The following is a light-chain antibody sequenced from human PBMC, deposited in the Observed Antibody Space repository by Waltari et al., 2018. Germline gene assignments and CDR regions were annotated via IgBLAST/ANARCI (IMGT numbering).Light chain of an antibody. CDR1: SSNIGTRS. V-gene: IGLV1-44*01. CDR3: ATWDDSLNGL. J-gene: IGLJ2*01. CDR2: SPN. Sequence: QSVLTQPPSVSGTPGQRVSISCSGSSSNIGTRSVNWYQPVPGTAPKLLIYSPNPRPSGVPERFSGSKSGTSASLAISGLQSEDEADYYCATWDDSLNGLFGGGTKLTVL.